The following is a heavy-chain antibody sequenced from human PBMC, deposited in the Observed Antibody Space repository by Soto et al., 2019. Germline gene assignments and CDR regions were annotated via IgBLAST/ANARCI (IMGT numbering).Heavy chain of an antibody. V-gene: IGHV4-61*01. D-gene: IGHD3-22*01. CDR3: ARSMHYSDGSNYSPFDY. Sequence: SETLSLTCTVSGGSVISGNYYWILIRQAPGKGLEWIGYFYYTGSTNYNPSLKSRVTISVDASKNQFSLRLSSLTAADTAVYYCARSMHYSDGSNYSPFDYWGQGTLVTVSS. J-gene: IGHJ4*02. CDR2: FYYTGST. CDR1: GGSVISGNYY.